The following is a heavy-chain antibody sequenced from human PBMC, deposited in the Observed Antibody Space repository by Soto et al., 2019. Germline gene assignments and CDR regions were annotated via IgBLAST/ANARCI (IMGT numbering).Heavy chain of an antibody. CDR3: ARDTGSGYYYY. CDR1: GGTSSSYA. J-gene: IGHJ4*02. CDR2: IIPIFGTA. V-gene: IGHV1-69*13. D-gene: IGHD3-22*01. Sequence: ASVKVSCKASGGTSSSYAISWVRQAPGQGLEWMGGIIPIFGTANYAQKFQGRVTITADESTSTAYMELSSLRSEDTAVYYCARDTGSGYYYYWGQGTLVTVSS.